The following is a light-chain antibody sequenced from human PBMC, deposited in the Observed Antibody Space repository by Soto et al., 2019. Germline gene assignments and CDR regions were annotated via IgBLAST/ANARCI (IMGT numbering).Light chain of an antibody. CDR1: NSNIGRNT. V-gene: IGLV1-44*01. J-gene: IGLJ1*01. CDR3: ASWDDGLTGYV. CDR2: RNN. Sequence: SLLTQPPSASGTPGQRVTISCSRSNSNIGRNTVNWYQQLPGTAPKLLIYRNNQRPSGVPDRFSGSKSGTSASLAISGLQSDDESDYYCASWDDGLTGYVFGTGTKVTVL.